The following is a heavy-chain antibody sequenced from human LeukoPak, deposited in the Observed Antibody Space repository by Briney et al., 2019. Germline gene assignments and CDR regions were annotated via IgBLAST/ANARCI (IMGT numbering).Heavy chain of an antibody. CDR3: ARGPTVTTDY. J-gene: IGHJ4*02. CDR2: INPNTGGT. Sequence: ASVKVSCKASGYTXTGYYMHWVRQAPGQGLEWMGWINPNTGGTNYAQNFQGRVTMTRDTSISTAYMELSRLKSDDTAVYYCARGPTVTTDYWGQGTLVTVSS. CDR1: GYTXTGYY. V-gene: IGHV1-2*02. D-gene: IGHD4-17*01.